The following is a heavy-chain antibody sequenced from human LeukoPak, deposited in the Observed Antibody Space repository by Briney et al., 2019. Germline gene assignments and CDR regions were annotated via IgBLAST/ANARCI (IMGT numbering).Heavy chain of an antibody. D-gene: IGHD2-15*01. CDR3: ARDRLGCSGGSCYQRGQLDY. CDR1: GGTFSSYA. CDR2: IIPIFGTA. J-gene: IGHJ4*02. V-gene: IGHV1-69*13. Sequence: GASVKVSCKASGGTFSSYAISWVRQAPGQGLEWMGGIIPIFGTANYAQKFQGRVTITADESTSTAYMGLSSLRSEDTAVYYCARDRLGCSGGSCYQRGQLDYWGQGTLVTVSS.